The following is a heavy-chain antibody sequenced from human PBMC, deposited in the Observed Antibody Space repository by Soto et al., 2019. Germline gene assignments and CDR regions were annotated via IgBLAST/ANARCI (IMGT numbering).Heavy chain of an antibody. V-gene: IGHV1-58*01. Sequence: QMQLVQSGPEVKKPGTSVKVSCKASGFPFSSSVVQWVRQGRGQRIEWIGWIVVGSGHTKYAQKFQERVSITRDKSTSTAYKELTSLRSEHTAMYYCATQDYGDYWYFDLWGRGTLVTVAS. J-gene: IGHJ2*01. CDR3: ATQDYGDYWYFDL. CDR1: GFPFSSSV. D-gene: IGHD4-17*01. CDR2: IVVGSGHT.